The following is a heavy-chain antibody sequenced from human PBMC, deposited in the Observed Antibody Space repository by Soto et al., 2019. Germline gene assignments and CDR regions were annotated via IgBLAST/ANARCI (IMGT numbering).Heavy chain of an antibody. D-gene: IGHD4-17*01. CDR2: MNPNSGNT. J-gene: IGHJ6*02. CDR3: AQSIRGLRGVHYYSGIAV. V-gene: IGHV1-8*01. CDR1: GDTFTSYD. Sequence: QVQLVQSGAEVKKPGASVKVSCKASGDTFTSYDINWVRQATGQGLEWMGWMNPNSGNTGYAQKFQGRVTMTRNTPLRTAYMELSSLRSEDTAVYYCAQSIRGLRGVHYYSGIAVWGQGTTVTVSS.